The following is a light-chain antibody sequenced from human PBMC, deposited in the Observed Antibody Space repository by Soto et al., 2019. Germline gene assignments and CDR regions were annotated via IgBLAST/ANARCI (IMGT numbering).Light chain of an antibody. CDR1: QSVSSSY. V-gene: IGKV3-20*01. CDR2: GAS. CDR3: QHYSSSPPEFT. J-gene: IGKJ3*01. Sequence: EIVLTQSPGTLSLSPGERATLSCRASQSVSSSYLAWYQQRPGQAPRLLIFGASYRATGIPDRFSGSGSVTDFTLTISRLEPEDFAVYYCQHYSSSPPEFTFGPGTKVDSK.